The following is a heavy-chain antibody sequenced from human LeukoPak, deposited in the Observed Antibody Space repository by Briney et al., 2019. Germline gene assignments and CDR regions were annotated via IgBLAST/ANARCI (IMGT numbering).Heavy chain of an antibody. D-gene: IGHD2-21*02. CDR1: GDTFNTYA. J-gene: IGHJ3*02. V-gene: IGHV1-69*05. CDR2: IIPIFGTA. CDR3: ARDKVGTAIAFDI. Sequence: SVKVSCKASGDTFNTYAISWVRQAPGQGLEWMGRIIPIFGTASYAQKFQGRVTITTDESTSTAYMELSSLRSEDTAVYYCARDKVGTAIAFDIWGQGTMVTVSS.